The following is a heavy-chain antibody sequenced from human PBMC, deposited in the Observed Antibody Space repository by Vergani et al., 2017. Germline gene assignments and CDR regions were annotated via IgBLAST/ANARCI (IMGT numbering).Heavy chain of an antibody. D-gene: IGHD3-3*01. J-gene: IGHJ5*02. CDR3: ARTSHVLRFLEWPRFDP. CDR1: VGTFSSYA. CDR2: IIPIFGTA. Sequence: QVQLVQSGAEVKKPGSSVKVSCKASVGTFSSYAISWVRQAPGQGLEWMGGIIPIFGTANYAQKFQGRVTITADESTSTAYMELSSLRSEDTAVYYCARTSHVLRFLEWPRFDPWGQGTLVTVSS. V-gene: IGHV1-69*01.